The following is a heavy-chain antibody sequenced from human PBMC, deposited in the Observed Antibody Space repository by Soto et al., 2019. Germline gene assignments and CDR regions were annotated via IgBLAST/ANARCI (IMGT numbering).Heavy chain of an antibody. V-gene: IGHV1-18*01. Sequence: QVQLVQSGAEVKKPGTSVKVSCTASGYTFSSHGISWVRQAPGQGLQWIGWVSGDNANTNYAQSLQGRVTMTTDTSTNTGHMELRSLRSDDTAVYYCARDLGYCRSRTCQREWLDPWGQGTLVIVSS. CDR3: ARDLGYCRSRTCQREWLDP. CDR2: VSGDNANT. CDR1: GYTFSSHG. J-gene: IGHJ5*02. D-gene: IGHD2-2*01.